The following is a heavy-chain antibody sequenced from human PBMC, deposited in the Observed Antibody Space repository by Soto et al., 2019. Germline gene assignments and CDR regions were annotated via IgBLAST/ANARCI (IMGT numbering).Heavy chain of an antibody. CDR1: GGTFSSYT. D-gene: IGHD6-6*01. J-gene: IGHJ4*02. V-gene: IGHV1-69*02. CDR2: IIPILGIA. CDR3: ARGLLVDDYYFDY. Sequence: QVQLVQSGAEVKKPGSSVKVSCKASGGTFSSYTISWVRQAPGQGLEWMGRIIPILGIANYAQKFQGRVTITADKSTSTAYMELSSLRSEDTAVYYCARGLLVDDYYFDYWGQGTLVIVSS.